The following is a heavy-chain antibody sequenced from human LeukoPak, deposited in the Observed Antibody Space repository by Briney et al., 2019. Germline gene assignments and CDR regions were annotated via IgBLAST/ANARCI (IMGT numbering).Heavy chain of an antibody. CDR1: GFTFSSYG. J-gene: IGHJ6*03. CDR2: ISNSGGNT. V-gene: IGHV3-23*01. CDR3: AKGRWYYYYMDV. Sequence: GGTLRLSCAASGFTFSSYGMSWVRQAPGKGLEWVSAISNSGGNTYYADSVKGRFTISRDNSKNTLYLQMNSLRAEDTAVYYCAKGRWYYYYMDVWGKGTTVTISS.